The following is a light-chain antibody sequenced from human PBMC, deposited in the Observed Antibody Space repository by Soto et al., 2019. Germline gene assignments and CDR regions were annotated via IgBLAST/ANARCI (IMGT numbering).Light chain of an antibody. J-gene: IGKJ2*01. CDR1: QSVSSHY. CDR2: ATS. V-gene: IGKV3-20*01. CDR3: QQYGASPT. Sequence: EIVLTQSPGTLSVSPGERATLSCRASQSVSSHYLAWYQQRPGQAPKILMYATSNRVTGIPDRFSGSGSGTDFTLTISRLEPDDFAVYFCQQYGASPTFGQGTKLVIK.